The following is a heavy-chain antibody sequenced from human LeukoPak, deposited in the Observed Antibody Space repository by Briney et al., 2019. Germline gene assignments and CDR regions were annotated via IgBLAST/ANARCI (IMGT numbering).Heavy chain of an antibody. CDR2: INPNSGGT. CDR1: GYTFTGYY. CDR3: ARVGGPSFMVRAIADYFDY. J-gene: IGHJ4*02. V-gene: IGHV1-2*05. D-gene: IGHD1-26*01. Sequence: ASVNVSCKASGYTFTGYYMHWVRQAPGQGLEWMGRINPNSGGTNYAQNFQGRVTMTRDTSISTAYMGLSRLRSDNTGVSCCARVGGPSFMVRAIADYFDYWGQGTLVTVSS.